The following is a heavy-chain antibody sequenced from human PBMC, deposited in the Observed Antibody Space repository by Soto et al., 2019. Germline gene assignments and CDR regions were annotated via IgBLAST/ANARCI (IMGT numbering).Heavy chain of an antibody. D-gene: IGHD3-22*01. CDR3: AKWTGGYGY. J-gene: IGHJ4*02. CDR1: GFTFDDYA. V-gene: IGHV3-9*01. CDR2: ISWNSGSI. Sequence: VQLVESGGGLVQPGRSLRLSCAASGFTFDDYAMHWVRQAPGKGLEWVSGISWNSGSIGYADSVKGRFTISRDNAKNSLYLQMNSLRAEDTALYYCAKWTGGYGYWGQGTLVTVSS.